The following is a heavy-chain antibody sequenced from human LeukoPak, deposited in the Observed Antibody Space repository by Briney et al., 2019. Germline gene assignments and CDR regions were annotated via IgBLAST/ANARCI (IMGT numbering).Heavy chain of an antibody. CDR2: IIPIFGTA. V-gene: IGHV1-69*13. J-gene: IGHJ4*02. CDR1: GGTFSSYA. CDR3: ARSGITMVRGVIIQDKDNSQYYFDY. D-gene: IGHD3-10*01. Sequence: ASVKVSCKASGGTFSSYAISWVRQAPGQGLEWMGGIIPIFGTANYAQKFQGRVTITADESTSTAYMELSSLRSEDTAVYYCARSGITMVRGVIIQDKDNSQYYFDYWGQGTLVTVSS.